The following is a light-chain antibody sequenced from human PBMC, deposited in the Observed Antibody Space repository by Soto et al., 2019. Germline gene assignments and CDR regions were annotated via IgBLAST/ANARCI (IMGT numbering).Light chain of an antibody. Sequence: ENIFTQSPDTLSLSPGERATLSCRASQTVSSNYLAWCQQRPGQAPRLLIYGASTRAAGIPDRFSGSGSGTDFTLTITRLEPEDSAVYFCQQYTGPPTTFGQGTRLEIK. V-gene: IGKV3-20*01. CDR1: QTVSSNY. CDR3: QQYTGPPTT. CDR2: GAS. J-gene: IGKJ5*01.